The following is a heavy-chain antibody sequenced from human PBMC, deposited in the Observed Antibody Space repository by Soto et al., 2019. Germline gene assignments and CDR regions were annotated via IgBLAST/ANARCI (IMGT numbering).Heavy chain of an antibody. CDR3: AKEDGGCWSAPRGGRFPYFGMDV. V-gene: IGHV3-9*01. J-gene: IGHJ6*02. Sequence: GGTLRLSCLASGFTFNDHDMQWVRQVPGRGREWVSGISWDSAIKDYGDSVDGRFTISRDNAKNSLYLQMDILRLEDTAIYYCAKEDGGCWSAPRGGRFPYFGMDVWGQGTSVTVSS. D-gene: IGHD3-3*01. CDR2: ISWDSAIK. CDR1: GFTFNDHD.